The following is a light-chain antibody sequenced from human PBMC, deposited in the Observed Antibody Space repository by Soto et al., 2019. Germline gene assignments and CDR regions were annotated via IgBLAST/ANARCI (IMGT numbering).Light chain of an antibody. V-gene: IGLV2-23*01. Sequence: QSALTQPASVSGSPGQSITISCTATTSDVGNYKPVSWYQQHPGKAPKLLIYEDTNRPSGVSYSFSGSKSGNTAPLTISGPKAEDEADYYCCSYGRSNTLLFGGGTKLTVL. J-gene: IGLJ2*01. CDR3: CSYGRSNTLL. CDR1: TSDVGNYKP. CDR2: EDT.